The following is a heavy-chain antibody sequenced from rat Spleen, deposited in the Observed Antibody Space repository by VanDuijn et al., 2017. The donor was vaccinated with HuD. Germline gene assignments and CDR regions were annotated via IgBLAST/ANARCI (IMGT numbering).Heavy chain of an antibody. Sequence: EVQLVESGGGLVQPGRSLKLSCAASGFTFSDHAMAWVRQAPKKGLDWVATIIYDGSRTYYRDSVKGRFTISRDNAKSSLYLQMNSLKSEDTATYYCARLGLLGGLDYFDYWGQGVMVTVSS. D-gene: IGHD1-11*01. V-gene: IGHV5-17*01. CDR2: IIYDGSRT. CDR1: GFTFSDHA. CDR3: ARLGLLGGLDYFDY. J-gene: IGHJ2*01.